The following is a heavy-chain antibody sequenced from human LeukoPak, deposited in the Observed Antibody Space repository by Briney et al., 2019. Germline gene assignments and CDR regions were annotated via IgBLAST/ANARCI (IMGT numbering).Heavy chain of an antibody. CDR2: MNPNSGNT. Sequence: GASVKVSCKASGYTFTSYDINWVRQATGQGLEWMGWMNPNSGNTGYAQKFQGRVTMTRNTSISTAYMELGSLRSEDTAVYYCARRYFDWLADYYYYYYGMDVWGQGTTVTVSS. V-gene: IGHV1-8*01. CDR1: GYTFTSYD. D-gene: IGHD3-9*01. CDR3: ARRYFDWLADYYYYYYGMDV. J-gene: IGHJ6*02.